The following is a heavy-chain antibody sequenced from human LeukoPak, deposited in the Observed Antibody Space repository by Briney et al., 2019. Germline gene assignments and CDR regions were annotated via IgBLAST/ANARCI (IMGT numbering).Heavy chain of an antibody. V-gene: IGHV4-34*01. Sequence: SETLSLTCAVYGGSFSGYYWSWIRQPPGKGLEWIGEINHSGSTNYNPPLKSRVTISVDTSKNQFSLKLRSVTAADTAVYFCARLVPDSSSWDYWGQGTLVTVSS. J-gene: IGHJ4*02. D-gene: IGHD6-6*01. CDR1: GGSFSGYY. CDR2: INHSGST. CDR3: ARLVPDSSSWDY.